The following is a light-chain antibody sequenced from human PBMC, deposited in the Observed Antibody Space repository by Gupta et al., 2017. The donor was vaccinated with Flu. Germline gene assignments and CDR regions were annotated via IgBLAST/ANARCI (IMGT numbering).Light chain of an antibody. CDR3: QQRDDSPLT. V-gene: IGKV1-39*01. Sequence: PSSLSASVRDSVTITCRASQSISTYLNWYQQTPGKAPKLLIYAASNLRSGVPSRFSGSGSGRDFTLTISELQPEDFATYYCQQRDDSPLTFGGGTKVEMK. CDR2: AAS. J-gene: IGKJ4*01. CDR1: QSISTY.